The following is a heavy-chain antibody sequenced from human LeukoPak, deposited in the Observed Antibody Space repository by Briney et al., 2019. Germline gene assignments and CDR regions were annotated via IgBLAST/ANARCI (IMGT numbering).Heavy chain of an antibody. CDR3: ATYSGSSSVHDYYYYMDV. CDR2: INPNSGGT. Sequence: ASVKVSCKASGYTFTGYYIHWVRQAPGQGLEWMGWINPNSGGTNYAQRFQGRVTMTRDKSTSTAYMELSRLRSDDTAVYYWATYSGSSSVHDYYYYMDVWGKGTTVTVSS. V-gene: IGHV1-2*02. CDR1: GYTFTGYY. D-gene: IGHD1-26*01. J-gene: IGHJ6*03.